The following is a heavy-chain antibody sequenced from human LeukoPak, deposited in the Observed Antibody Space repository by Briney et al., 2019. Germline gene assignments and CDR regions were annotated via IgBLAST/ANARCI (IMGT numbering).Heavy chain of an antibody. J-gene: IGHJ5*02. Sequence: GVSLRLSCAASVFTFSSYAMSWVREAPGKGLEWVSAISGSGGSTYYADSVKGRFTISRDNSKNTLYLQMNSLRAEDTAVYYCAKQGLDSSGWYDWFDPWGQGTLVTVSS. CDR3: AKQGLDSSGWYDWFDP. CDR2: ISGSGGST. V-gene: IGHV3-23*01. D-gene: IGHD6-19*01. CDR1: VFTFSSYA.